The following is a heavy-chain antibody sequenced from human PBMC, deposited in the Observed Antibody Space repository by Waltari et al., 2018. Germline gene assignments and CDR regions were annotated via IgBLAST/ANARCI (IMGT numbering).Heavy chain of an antibody. CDR3: ARGQYSSSWYGSVGVDY. D-gene: IGHD6-13*01. V-gene: IGHV1-8*02. CDR1: GGTFSSYA. Sequence: QVQLVQSGAEVKKPGSSVKVSCKASGGTFSSYAISWVRQAPGQGLEWMGWMNPNSGNTGYAQKFQGRVTMTRNTSISTAYMELSSLRSEDTAVYYCARGQYSSSWYGSVGVDYWGQGTLVTVSS. CDR2: MNPNSGNT. J-gene: IGHJ4*02.